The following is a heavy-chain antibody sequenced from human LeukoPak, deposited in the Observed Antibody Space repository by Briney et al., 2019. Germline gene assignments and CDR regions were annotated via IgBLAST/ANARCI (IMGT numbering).Heavy chain of an antibody. CDR2: LSDSGATT. Sequence: PGGSLRLSCVASGFTSSSSGMSCVRQTPGKGLEWVAALSDSGATTYYADSVKGRFTISRDNSKNTLYLQMNSLRAEDTAVYSCATPPKQQLVDYWGQGTLVTVSS. J-gene: IGHJ4*02. V-gene: IGHV3-23*01. CDR3: ATPPKQQLVDY. D-gene: IGHD6-13*01. CDR1: GFTSSSSG.